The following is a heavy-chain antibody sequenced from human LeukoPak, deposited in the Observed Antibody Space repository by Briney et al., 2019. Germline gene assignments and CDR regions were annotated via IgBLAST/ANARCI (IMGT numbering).Heavy chain of an antibody. V-gene: IGHV4-34*01. D-gene: IGHD1-1*01. CDR3: ARGGYNRLLDY. Sequence: SETLSLTCAVYGGSFSGYYWSWIRQPPGKGLEWIGEINHSGSTNYNPSLKSRATISVDTSKNQFSLKLTSVTAADTAVYYCARGGYNRLLDYWGQGTLVTVSS. J-gene: IGHJ4*02. CDR1: GGSFSGYY. CDR2: INHSGST.